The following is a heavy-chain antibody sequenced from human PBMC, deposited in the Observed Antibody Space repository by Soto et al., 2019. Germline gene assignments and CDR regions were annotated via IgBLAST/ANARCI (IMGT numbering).Heavy chain of an antibody. J-gene: IGHJ5*02. CDR3: ARCSLVVVPAPGFDP. CDR2: IYYSGTT. D-gene: IGHD2-2*01. Sequence: SETLSLPCPVSGGSISSGGYYWSWIRQHPGKGLEWIGYIYYSGTTYYNPSLKSRVTISADTSKNQFSLKLSSVSAADTALYYCARCSLVVVPAPGFDPWGRGTLVTVSS. CDR1: GGSISSGGYY. V-gene: IGHV4-31*03.